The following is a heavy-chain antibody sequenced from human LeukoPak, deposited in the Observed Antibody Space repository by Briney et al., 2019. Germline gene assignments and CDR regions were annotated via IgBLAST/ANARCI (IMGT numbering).Heavy chain of an antibody. Sequence: ASVKVSCKASGYTLTGYYMHWVRQAPGQGLEWMGWINPNSGGTNYAQKFQGRVTMTRDTSISTAYMELSRLRSDDTAVYYCARDKGLVPAAIGPFDPWGQETLVTVSS. J-gene: IGHJ5*02. V-gene: IGHV1-2*02. CDR1: GYTLTGYY. CDR3: ARDKGLVPAAIGPFDP. CDR2: INPNSGGT. D-gene: IGHD2-2*01.